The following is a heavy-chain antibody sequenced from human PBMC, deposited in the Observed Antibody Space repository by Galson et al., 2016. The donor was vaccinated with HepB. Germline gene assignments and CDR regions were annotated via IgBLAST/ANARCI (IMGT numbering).Heavy chain of an antibody. CDR3: AKGALLVVVPAPDAFDI. D-gene: IGHD2-2*01. CDR2: ISWNGGRI. Sequence: SLRLSCAASGFTFDDYAMHWVWQAPGKGLEWVSGISWNGGRIGYADSVKGRFTISRDNAKNSLYLQMNSLRAEDTALYYCAKGALLVVVPAPDAFDIWGQRTMVTVSS. CDR1: GFTFDDYA. V-gene: IGHV3-9*01. J-gene: IGHJ3*02.